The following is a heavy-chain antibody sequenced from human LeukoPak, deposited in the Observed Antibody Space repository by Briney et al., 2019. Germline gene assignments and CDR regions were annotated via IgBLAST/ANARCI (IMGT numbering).Heavy chain of an antibody. CDR3: ARDRLNRYYYGPEGHDYYAMDV. J-gene: IGHJ6*02. Sequence: SETLSLSCTVSGGSISSRSYFWGWIRQPPGKGLEWIGRIYAGGSTNYNPSLKSRVTISVDTSKNQFSLKLSSVTAADTAVYYCARDRLNRYYYGPEGHDYYAMDVWGQGTTVTVSS. D-gene: IGHD3-10*01. CDR1: GGSISSRSYF. V-gene: IGHV4-39*07. CDR2: IYAGGST.